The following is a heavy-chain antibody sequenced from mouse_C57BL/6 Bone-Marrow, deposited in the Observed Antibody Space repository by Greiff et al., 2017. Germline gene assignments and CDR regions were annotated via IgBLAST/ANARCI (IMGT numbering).Heavy chain of an antibody. J-gene: IGHJ3*01. Sequence: EVQGVESGGDLVKPGGSLKLSCAASGFTFSSYGMSWVRQTPDKRLEWVATISSGGSYTYYPDSVKGRFTISRDNAKNTLYLQMSSLKSEDTAMYYCARRRLAWFAYWGQGTLVTVSA. CDR2: ISSGGSYT. D-gene: IGHD2-2*01. CDR3: ARRRLAWFAY. CDR1: GFTFSSYG. V-gene: IGHV5-6*01.